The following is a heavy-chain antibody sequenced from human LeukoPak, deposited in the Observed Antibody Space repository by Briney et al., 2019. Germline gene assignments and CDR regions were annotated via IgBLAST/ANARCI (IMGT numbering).Heavy chain of an antibody. CDR2: IYYSGST. CDR1: GGSISSYY. CDR3: ARVRGYNDAFDI. J-gene: IGHJ3*02. V-gene: IGHV4-59*01. D-gene: IGHD3-10*01. Sequence: PSETLSLTCTVSGGSISSYYWSWIRQPPGKGLEWIGHIYYSGSTNYNPSLKSRVTISVDTSKNQFSLKLSSMTAADTAVYYCARVRGYNDAFDIWGQGTMVAVSS.